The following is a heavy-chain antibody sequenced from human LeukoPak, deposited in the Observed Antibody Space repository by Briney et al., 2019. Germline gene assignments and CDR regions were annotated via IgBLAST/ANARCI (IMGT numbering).Heavy chain of an antibody. CDR2: IYPGDSDT. J-gene: IGHJ4*02. CDR1: GYSITSYW. V-gene: IGHV5-51*01. CDR3: ARRDDFWSVRTYYFDY. D-gene: IGHD3-3*01. Sequence: GESLKISCKASGYSITSYWIGWVRQMPGKGLEWMGIIYPGDSDTRYSPSFQGQVTISADKSISTAYLQWSSLKASDTAMYYCARRDDFWSVRTYYFDYWGQGTLVTVSS.